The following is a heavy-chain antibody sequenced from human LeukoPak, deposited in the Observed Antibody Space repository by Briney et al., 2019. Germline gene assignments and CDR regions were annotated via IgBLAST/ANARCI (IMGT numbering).Heavy chain of an antibody. J-gene: IGHJ4*02. CDR3: ARMFSRGWSDYFDY. V-gene: IGHV4-4*07. CDR1: GDSISNYY. Sequence: SETLSLTCTVSGDSISNYYWSWIRQPAGKGLEWIGRIYTSGSTNYNPSLKSRVTMSVDTSKNQFSLKLSSVTAADTAVYYCARMFSRGWSDYFDYWGQGTVVTVSS. CDR2: IYTSGST. D-gene: IGHD6-19*01.